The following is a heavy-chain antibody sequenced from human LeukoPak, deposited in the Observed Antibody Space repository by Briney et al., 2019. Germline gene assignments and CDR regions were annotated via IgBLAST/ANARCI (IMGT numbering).Heavy chain of an antibody. J-gene: IGHJ6*04. Sequence: GESLRLSCAASGFNFTNYAMHWVRQAPGKGLEWVTLISYSGDNTYSADSVKGRFTFSRDKSKNTLYLQMNSLRPEDSAVYYCASDPRDGGQNVWGKGTTVTVSS. CDR1: GFNFTNYA. D-gene: IGHD5-24*01. V-gene: IGHV3-30*04. CDR3: ASDPRDGGQNV. CDR2: ISYSGDNT.